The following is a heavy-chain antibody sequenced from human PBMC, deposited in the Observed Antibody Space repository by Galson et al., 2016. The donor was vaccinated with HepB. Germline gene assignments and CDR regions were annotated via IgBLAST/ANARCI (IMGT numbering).Heavy chain of an antibody. Sequence: SLRLSCAASGFSFSKYTMNWVRQAPGKGLEWVSSISTSSSYISYADSLKGRFTISRDNAKNSLYLQMTSLRAEDTAVYYCARRDYSYYGMDVWAKGPRSSSP. CDR1: GFSFSKYT. V-gene: IGHV3-21*06. J-gene: IGHJ6*02. CDR2: ISTSSSYI. CDR3: ARRDYSYYGMDV.